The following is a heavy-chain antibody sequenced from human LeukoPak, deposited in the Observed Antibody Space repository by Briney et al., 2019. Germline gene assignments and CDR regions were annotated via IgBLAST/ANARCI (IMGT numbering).Heavy chain of an antibody. D-gene: IGHD6-19*01. CDR3: ARGSRFWLGNFFRQPLFFDY. V-gene: IGHV4-34*01. Sequence: SETLSLTCAVYGDSFSGYFWNWIRQPPGKGLEWIGEINDSGSTNYNPSLKSRLTMSVDTSKNQFSLRLNSMTAAETAVYYCARGSRFWLGNFFRQPLFFDYWGPGNLATVSS. CDR2: INDSGST. CDR1: GDSFSGYF. J-gene: IGHJ4*02.